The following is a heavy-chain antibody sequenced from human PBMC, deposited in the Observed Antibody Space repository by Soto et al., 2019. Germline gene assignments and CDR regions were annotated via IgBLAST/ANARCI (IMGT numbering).Heavy chain of an antibody. D-gene: IGHD2-2*01. V-gene: IGHV1-2*04. CDR3: AREEYCSSTSCLEAHYGMDV. CDR1: GYTFTGYY. Sequence: ASVKVSCKASGYTFTGYYMHWVRQAPGQGLEWMGWINPNSGGTNYAQKFQGWVTMTRDTSISTAYMELSRLRSDDTAVYYCAREEYCSSTSCLEAHYGMDVWGQGTTVTVSS. J-gene: IGHJ6*02. CDR2: INPNSGGT.